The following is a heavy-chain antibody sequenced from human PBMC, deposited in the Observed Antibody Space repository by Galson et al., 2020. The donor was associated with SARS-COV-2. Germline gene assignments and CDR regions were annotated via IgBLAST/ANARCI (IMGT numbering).Heavy chain of an antibody. Sequence: GGSLRLSCAASGFTFSTYGMHWVRQAPGKGLEWVTFIRFDESNKYYADSVKGRFTISRDNSKNTLYLEMSSLRPEDTAVYYCARQTAATVDVWGQGTRVTVSS. CDR3: ARQTAATVDV. CDR2: IRFDESNK. CDR1: GFTFSTYG. V-gene: IGHV3-30*02. J-gene: IGHJ4*02. D-gene: IGHD6-13*01.